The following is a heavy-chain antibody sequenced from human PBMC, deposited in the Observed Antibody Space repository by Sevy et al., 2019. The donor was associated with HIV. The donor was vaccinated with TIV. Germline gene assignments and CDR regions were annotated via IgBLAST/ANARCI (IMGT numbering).Heavy chain of an antibody. V-gene: IGHV4-59*01. J-gene: IGHJ4*02. Sequence: SETLSLSCIVSSGSMSTYYWSWIRQPPGKGLEWIGYIYYSGSTNYNPSLKSRVTISLDTSKNQFFLKLTSVTAADTAVYYCARGGWGHAFDYWGQGTLVTVSS. D-gene: IGHD3-16*01. CDR3: ARGGWGHAFDY. CDR2: IYYSGST. CDR1: SGSMSTYY.